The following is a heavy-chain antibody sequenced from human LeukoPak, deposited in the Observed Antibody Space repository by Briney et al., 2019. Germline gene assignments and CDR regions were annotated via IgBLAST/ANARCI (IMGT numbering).Heavy chain of an antibody. Sequence: PSETLSLTCTVSGGSISSYYWSWIRQSPGKGLEWIGYIYYSGSTNYNPSLKSRVIISVDTSKNQFSLKLSSVTAADTAVYYCARVAPAVATMSYYYGMDVWGQGTTVTVSS. CDR3: ARVAPAVATMSYYYGMDV. D-gene: IGHD5-12*01. CDR2: IYYSGST. J-gene: IGHJ6*02. CDR1: GGSISSYY. V-gene: IGHV4-59*01.